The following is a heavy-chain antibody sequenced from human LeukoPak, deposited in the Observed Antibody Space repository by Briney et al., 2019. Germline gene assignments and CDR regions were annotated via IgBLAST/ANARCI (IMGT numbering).Heavy chain of an antibody. CDR2: INHSGST. CDR1: GGSFSGYY. D-gene: IGHD3-9*01. V-gene: IGHV4-34*01. CDR3: APIPLRYFVWLFY. J-gene: IGHJ4*02. Sequence: SETLSLTCAVSGGSFSGYYWSWIRQPPGKGLEWIGEINHSGSTNYNPSLKSRVTISVDTTKNQFSLMLSYITTADTAADYCAPIPLRYFVWLFYWGQGTLVTVSS.